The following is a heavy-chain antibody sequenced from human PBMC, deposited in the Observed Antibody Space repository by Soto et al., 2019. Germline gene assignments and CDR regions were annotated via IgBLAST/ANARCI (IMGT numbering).Heavy chain of an antibody. J-gene: IGHJ4*02. D-gene: IGHD6-19*01. V-gene: IGHV3-23*01. CDR1: GFTFSSYA. Sequence: EVQLLESGGGLVQPGGSLRLSCAASGFTFSSYAMNWVRQAPGKGLEWVSVISGSGDSTYYADSVKGRFTISRDNSTTTLYLQMNSLRAEDTAVYYCASRSSGWYFDYWGQGTLITVSS. CDR2: ISGSGDST. CDR3: ASRSSGWYFDY.